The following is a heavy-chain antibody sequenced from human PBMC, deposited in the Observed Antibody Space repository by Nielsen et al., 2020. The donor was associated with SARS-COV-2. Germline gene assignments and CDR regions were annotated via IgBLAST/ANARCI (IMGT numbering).Heavy chain of an antibody. CDR3: ARVRDYQRGDWYFDL. V-gene: IGHV4-39*07. Sequence: SETLSPTCDVSGVSIGTKSYKWGWIRQPPGKGLEWIAIMIYGENANYNPSLWTRVTVSIDTSKNKFSLDLKSVTAADTAVYYCARVRDYQRGDWYFDLWGRGTLATVSS. CDR1: GVSIGTKSYK. J-gene: IGHJ2*01. CDR2: MIYGENA. D-gene: IGHD4-11*01.